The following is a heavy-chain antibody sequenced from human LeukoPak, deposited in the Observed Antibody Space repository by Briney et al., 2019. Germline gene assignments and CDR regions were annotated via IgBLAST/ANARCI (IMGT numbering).Heavy chain of an antibody. CDR1: GFTFSTYA. J-gene: IGHJ4*02. CDR3: XKVXIXXSGYYFDY. CDR2: ISGSGVST. V-gene: IGHV3-23*01. D-gene: IGHD6-19*01. Sequence: GGSLRLSCAASGFTFSTYAMSWVRQAPEKRLEGVSTISGSGVSTYYADSVKGRVTISRDNSKNMLYLQVNSLRAEDTAVYYCXKVXIXXSGYYFDYWGQGTLVTVSS.